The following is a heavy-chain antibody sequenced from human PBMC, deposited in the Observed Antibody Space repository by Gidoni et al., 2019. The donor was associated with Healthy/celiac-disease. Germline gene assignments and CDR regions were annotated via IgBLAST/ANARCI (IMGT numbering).Heavy chain of an antibody. Sequence: EVQLVQSGAEVKKPGESLKISCKGSGYSFTSYWIGWVRQMPGKGLEWMGIIYPGDSDTRYSPSFQGQVTISADKSISTAYLQWSSLKASDTAMYYCARQWHYYDSSGYYDWYFDLWGRGTLVTVSS. CDR2: IYPGDSDT. D-gene: IGHD3-22*01. J-gene: IGHJ2*01. V-gene: IGHV5-51*01. CDR1: GYSFTSYW. CDR3: ARQWHYYDSSGYYDWYFDL.